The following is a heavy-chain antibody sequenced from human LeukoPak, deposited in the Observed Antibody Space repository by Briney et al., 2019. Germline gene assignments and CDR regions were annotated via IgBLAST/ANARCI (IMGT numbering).Heavy chain of an antibody. Sequence: ASVKVSCKASGGTFSSYAISWVRQAPGQGLEWMGGIIPIFGTANHAQKFQGRVTITADESTSTAYMELSSLRSEDTAVYYRARTYYDFWSGYYYYYMDVWGKGTTVTVSS. D-gene: IGHD3-3*01. V-gene: IGHV1-69*13. CDR3: ARTYYDFWSGYYYYYMDV. CDR1: GGTFSSYA. J-gene: IGHJ6*03. CDR2: IIPIFGTA.